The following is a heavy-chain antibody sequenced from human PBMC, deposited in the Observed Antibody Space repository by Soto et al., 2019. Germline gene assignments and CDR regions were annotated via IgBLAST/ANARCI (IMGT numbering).Heavy chain of an antibody. CDR3: ANREESTYYDFWSGYYYYYYGMDV. CDR1: GFTFSSYA. Sequence: QVQLVESGGGVVQPGRSLRLSCAASGFTFSSYAMHWVRQAPGKWLEWVAVISYDGSNKYYADSVKGRFTITRDNSKNTLYLQMNSLRAEDTAVYYCANREESTYYDFWSGYYYYYYGMDVWGQGTTVTVSS. V-gene: IGHV3-30-3*01. D-gene: IGHD3-3*01. CDR2: ISYDGSNK. J-gene: IGHJ6*02.